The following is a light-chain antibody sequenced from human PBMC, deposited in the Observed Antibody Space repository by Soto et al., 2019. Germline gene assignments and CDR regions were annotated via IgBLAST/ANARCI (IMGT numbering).Light chain of an antibody. V-gene: IGKV3-20*01. CDR1: QTVSSSS. CDR3: QQYGSSPRT. J-gene: IGKJ4*01. CDR2: GAS. Sequence: EIVLTQSPGTLSLSPGERATLSCRASQTVSSSSLAWYQHKPGQAPRLLIYGASSRATGIPDRFSGSGSGTDFTLTISRLEPEDLEVYYCQQYGSSPRTFGGGTKGEIK.